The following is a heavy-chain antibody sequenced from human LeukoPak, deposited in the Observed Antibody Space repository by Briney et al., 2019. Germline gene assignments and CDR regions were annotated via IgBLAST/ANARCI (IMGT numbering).Heavy chain of an antibody. CDR1: GFTVSSSF. V-gene: IGHV3-66*01. CDR2: LYRVGDT. Sequence: GGSLRLSCAASGFTVSSSFMSWVRQAPGKGLEWVAVLYRVGDTYYRDSVKGRFTVSRDNSKNMLFLQMDSLRPEDTALYYCAREYCGAECYSGVDYWGQGTLLTVSS. CDR3: AREYCGAECYSGVDY. J-gene: IGHJ4*02. D-gene: IGHD2-21*01.